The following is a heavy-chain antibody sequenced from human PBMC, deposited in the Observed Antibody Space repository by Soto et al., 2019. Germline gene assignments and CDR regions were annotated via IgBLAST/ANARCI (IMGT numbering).Heavy chain of an antibody. CDR3: ARVGISSSDAFDI. CDR2: IYHSGNT. Sequence: ASETLSLTCIVSGGSISSGGYYWSWIRQLPGKDLEWIGYIYHSGNTYYNSSLKSRLTISVDTSKNQFSLKLTSVTAADTAVYYCARVGISSSDAFDIW. D-gene: IGHD6-6*01. V-gene: IGHV4-31*03. J-gene: IGHJ3*02. CDR1: GGSISSGGYY.